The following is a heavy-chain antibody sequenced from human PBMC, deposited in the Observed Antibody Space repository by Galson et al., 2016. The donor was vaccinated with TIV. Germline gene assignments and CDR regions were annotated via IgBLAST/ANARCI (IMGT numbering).Heavy chain of an antibody. CDR1: GYTFTTYD. CDR2: MNPDSANT. CDR3: AREVGYCNSSSRYPLYMDV. D-gene: IGHD2-2*01. V-gene: IGHV1-8*02. Sequence: SVKVSCKASGYTFTTYDIIWVRQATGQGLEWMGRMNPDSANTDYAQKFQGRVTMTRNTSSSTAYMELSSLRSEDTAVYYCAREVGYCNSSSRYPLYMDVWGKGTTVTVSS. J-gene: IGHJ6*04.